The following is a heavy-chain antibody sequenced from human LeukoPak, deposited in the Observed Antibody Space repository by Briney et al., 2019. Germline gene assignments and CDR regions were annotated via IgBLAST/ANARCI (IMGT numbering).Heavy chain of an antibody. Sequence: GGSLRLSCAASGFTVSSYGLNWVRQAPGNGLEWVSYISSSSSNIDYADSVKGRFTISRDNVKNSLYLQMNSLRAEDTAVYYCARDSPGSMDVWGQGTTVTVSS. CDR3: ARDSPGSMDV. J-gene: IGHJ6*02. D-gene: IGHD1-1*01. CDR2: ISSSSSNI. CDR1: GFTVSSYG. V-gene: IGHV3-48*01.